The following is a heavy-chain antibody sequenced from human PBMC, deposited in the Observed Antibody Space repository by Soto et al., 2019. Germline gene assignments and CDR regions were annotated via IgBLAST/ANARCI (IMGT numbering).Heavy chain of an antibody. CDR2: IYHSGST. V-gene: IGHV4-38-2*01. CDR3: ARALYGDYAAHYYGMDF. Sequence: PWGTLSLTCAVSGYSISSGYYWGWIRQPPGKGLEWIGNIYHSGSTNYNPSLKSRVTISVDTSKNQFSLKLNSVTAADTAVYYCARALYGDYAAHYYGMDFWCQGITLTGSS. CDR1: GYSISSGYY. J-gene: IGHJ6*02. D-gene: IGHD4-17*01.